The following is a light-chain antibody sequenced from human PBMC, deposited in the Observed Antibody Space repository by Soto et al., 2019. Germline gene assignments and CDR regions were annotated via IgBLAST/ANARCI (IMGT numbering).Light chain of an antibody. CDR2: SSN. CDR1: NANIGNNK. Sequence: QSVLTQPPSASTTPGQKVTISCSGSNANIGNNKVNWYQQLPGTAPKLLIYSSNQRPSGVPDRFSGSKAGTSASLAISGLQSEDEADYYCSSYTSSSTRVFGTGTKLTVL. CDR3: SSYTSSSTRV. V-gene: IGLV1-44*01. J-gene: IGLJ1*01.